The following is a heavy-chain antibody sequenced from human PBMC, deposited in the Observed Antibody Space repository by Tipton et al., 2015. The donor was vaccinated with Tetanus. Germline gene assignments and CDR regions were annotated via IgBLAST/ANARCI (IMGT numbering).Heavy chain of an antibody. V-gene: IGHV4-39*01. Sequence: TLSLTCTVSGGSTSNYNYYWGWVRQSPGKGLEWIASIYYGGATYFNPSLKSRVSISVDTSKNQFSLKLNSVAAADTAVYYCARYSIVATSNNWFDPWGQGTLVTVSS. CDR2: IYYGGAT. J-gene: IGHJ5*02. CDR1: GGSTSNYNYY. CDR3: ARYSIVATSNNWFDP. D-gene: IGHD5-12*01.